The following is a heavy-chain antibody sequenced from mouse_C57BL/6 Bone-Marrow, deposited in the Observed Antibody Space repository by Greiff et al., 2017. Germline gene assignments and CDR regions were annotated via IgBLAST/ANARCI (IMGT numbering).Heavy chain of an antibody. CDR2: IYPRSGNT. D-gene: IGHD2-4*01. Sequence: QVQLKESGAELARPGASVKLSCKASGYTFTSYGISWVKQRTGQGLEWIGEIYPRSGNTYYNEKFKGKATLTADKSSSTAYRKLRSLTSEDAAVYFCARGLRQGGFAYWGQGTLVTVSA. CDR3: ARGLRQGGFAY. V-gene: IGHV1-81*01. J-gene: IGHJ3*01. CDR1: GYTFTSYG.